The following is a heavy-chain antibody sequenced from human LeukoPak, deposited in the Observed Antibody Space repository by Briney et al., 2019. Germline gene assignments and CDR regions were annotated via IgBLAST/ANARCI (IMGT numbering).Heavy chain of an antibody. CDR2: FDPEDGET. Sequence: ASVKVSCKASGYTFTGYYMHWVRQAPGKGLEWMGGFDPEDGETIYAQKFQGRVTMTEDTSTDTAYMELSSLRSEDTAVYYCATIRIAHSSGYSRWLDYWGQGTLVTVSS. V-gene: IGHV1-24*01. D-gene: IGHD3-22*01. CDR1: GYTFTGYY. CDR3: ATIRIAHSSGYSRWLDY. J-gene: IGHJ4*02.